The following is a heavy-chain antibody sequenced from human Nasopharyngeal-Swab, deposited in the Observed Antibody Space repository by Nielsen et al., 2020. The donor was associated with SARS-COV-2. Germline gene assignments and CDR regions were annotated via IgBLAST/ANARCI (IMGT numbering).Heavy chain of an antibody. CDR3: AKLSVGATSLFDY. V-gene: IGHV3-30*18. D-gene: IGHD1-26*01. CDR1: GFTFSSYG. Sequence: GGSLRLSCAASGFTFSSYGIHWVRQAPGKGLEWVAVISYDGSNKYYADSVKGRFTISRDNSKNTLYLQMNSLRAEDTAVYYCAKLSVGATSLFDYWGQGTLVTVSS. CDR2: ISYDGSNK. J-gene: IGHJ4*02.